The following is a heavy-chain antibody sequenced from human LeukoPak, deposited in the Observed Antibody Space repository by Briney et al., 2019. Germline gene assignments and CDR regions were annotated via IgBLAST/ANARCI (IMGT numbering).Heavy chain of an antibody. V-gene: IGHV4-34*01. CDR3: ARAPQRSYQHNWFDP. CDR1: GFTFSHAW. CDR2: INHSGST. J-gene: IGHJ5*02. Sequence: GSLRLSCAASGFTFSHAWMSWVRQAPGKGLEWIGEINHSGSTNYNPSLKSRVTISVDTSKNQFSLKLSSVTAADTAVYYCARAPQRSYQHNWFDPWGQGTLVTVSS. D-gene: IGHD2-21*01.